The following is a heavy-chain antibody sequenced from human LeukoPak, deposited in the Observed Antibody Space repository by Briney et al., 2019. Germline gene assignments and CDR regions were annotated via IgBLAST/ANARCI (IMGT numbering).Heavy chain of an antibody. D-gene: IGHD3-10*01. CDR2: IYTSGST. J-gene: IGHJ4*02. CDR3: ARSGGSGSYTWILDY. V-gene: IGHV4-61*02. CDR1: GGSISSSSYY. Sequence: SETLSLTCTVSGGSISSSSYYWGWTRQPPGKGLEWIGRIYTSGSTNYNPSLKSRVTISVDTSKNQFSLKLSSVTAADTAVYYCARSGGSGSYTWILDYWGQGTLVTDSS.